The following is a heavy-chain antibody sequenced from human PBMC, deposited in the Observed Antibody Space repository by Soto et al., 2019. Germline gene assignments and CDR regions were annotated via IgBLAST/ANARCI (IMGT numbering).Heavy chain of an antibody. V-gene: IGHV1-69*02. J-gene: IGHJ5*02. Sequence: QVQLVQSGAEVKKPGSSVKVSCKASGGTFSSYTISWVRQAPGQGLEWMGRIIPILGIANYAQKFQGRVTITADKSTSTAYMERSSLRSEDTAVYYCARVVVAATTYNWFDPWGQGTLVTVSS. D-gene: IGHD2-15*01. CDR2: IIPILGIA. CDR3: ARVVVAATTYNWFDP. CDR1: GGTFSSYT.